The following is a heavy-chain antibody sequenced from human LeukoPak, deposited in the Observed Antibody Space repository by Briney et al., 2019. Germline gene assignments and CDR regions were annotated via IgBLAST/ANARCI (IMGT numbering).Heavy chain of an antibody. V-gene: IGHV1-18*04. CDR3: ARHIVATGAANWFDP. D-gene: IGHD5-12*01. CDR2: ISAYNGNT. CDR1: GYTFTSYG. J-gene: IGHJ5*02. Sequence: GASVKVSCNASGYTFTSYGISWVRQAPGQGLEWMGWISAYNGNTNYAQKLQSRVTMTTDTSTSTAYMELRSLRSDDTAVYYCARHIVATGAANWFDPWGEGTLVTVSS.